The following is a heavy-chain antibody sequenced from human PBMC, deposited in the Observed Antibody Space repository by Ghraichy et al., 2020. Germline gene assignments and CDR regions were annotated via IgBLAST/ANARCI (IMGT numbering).Heavy chain of an antibody. CDR1: GASISSTSYY. D-gene: IGHD3-22*01. J-gene: IGHJ4*02. CDR3: AGTYDYYDSSGYPYTYFVAY. CDR2: IYYSGST. Sequence: SETLSLTCTVSGASISSTSYYWAWIRQSPGKGLEWIGSIYYSGSTYYNPSLKSRVTISEDTSKNQFSLKLSSVTAADTAVYFCAGTYDYYDSSGYPYTYFVAYWDQGTMVTVSS. V-gene: IGHV4-39*01.